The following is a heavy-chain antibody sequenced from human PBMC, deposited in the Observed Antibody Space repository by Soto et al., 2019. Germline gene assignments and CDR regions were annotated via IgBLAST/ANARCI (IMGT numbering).Heavy chain of an antibody. CDR1: GYTFTSYY. CDR3: ATPIIAVAGTDY. V-gene: IGHV1-46*01. J-gene: IGHJ4*02. D-gene: IGHD6-19*01. Sequence: ASVKVSCKASGYTFTSYYMHWVRQAPGQGLEWMGIINPSGGNTSYAQKFQGRVTMTRDTSTSTVYMELSSLRSEDTAVYYCATPIIAVAGTDYWGQGTLVTVSS. CDR2: INPSGGNT.